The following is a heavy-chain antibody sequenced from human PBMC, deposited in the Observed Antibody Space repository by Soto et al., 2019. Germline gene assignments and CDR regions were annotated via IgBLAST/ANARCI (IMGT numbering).Heavy chain of an antibody. V-gene: IGHV1-24*01. J-gene: IGHJ5*02. CDR3: ATVLSDIPDAIWFDP. CDR2: FDPEDGET. Sequence: GASVKVSCKVSGYTLTELSMHWVRQAPGKGHEWMGGFDPEDGETIYAQKFQCRVTMTEDRATDTAYMELSSLRSEDTSVYYCATVLSDIPDAIWFDPWGQGTLVTVSS. D-gene: IGHD2-2*01. CDR1: GYTLTELS.